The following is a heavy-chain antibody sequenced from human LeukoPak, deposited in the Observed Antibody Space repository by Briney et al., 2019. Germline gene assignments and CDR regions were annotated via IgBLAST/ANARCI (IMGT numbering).Heavy chain of an antibody. CDR2: ISWNSGSI. J-gene: IGHJ4*02. CDR3: AKDGYTAMVAGAYSDY. Sequence: GGSLRLSCAASGFTFDDYAMHWVRQAPGKGLEWVSGISWNSGSIGYADSVKGRFTISKDNAKNSLYLQMNSLRAEDTALYYCAKDGYTAMVAGAYSDYWGQGTLVTVSS. D-gene: IGHD5-18*01. V-gene: IGHV3-9*01. CDR1: GFTFDDYA.